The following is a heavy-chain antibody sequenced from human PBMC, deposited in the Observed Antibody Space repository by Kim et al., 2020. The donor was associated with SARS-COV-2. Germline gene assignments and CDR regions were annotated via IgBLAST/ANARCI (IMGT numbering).Heavy chain of an antibody. CDR1: GDSVATDF. V-gene: IGHV4-59*02. CDR3: ARAHQLAPRGYGMDV. Sequence: SETLSLTCAVSGDSVATDFWTWVRQAPGKGLDWLGYVSYSGGSDYNPNLRGRLTISVDASRTHASLRLTSLTAADTGVYFCARAHQLAPRGYGMDVWGQG. J-gene: IGHJ6*02. D-gene: IGHD1-1*01. CDR2: VSYSGGS.